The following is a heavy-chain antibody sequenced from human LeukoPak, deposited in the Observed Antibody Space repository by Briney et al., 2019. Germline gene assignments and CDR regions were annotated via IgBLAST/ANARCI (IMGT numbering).Heavy chain of an antibody. CDR1: GGSISSYY. Sequence: SETLSLTCTVSGGSISSYYWNWIRQPPGKGLEWIAYISDSGDTNFNPSLNSRVTISIDTSKNQFSLKLSSVTAADTAVDYCARDASNYDPTAFDYWGQGTLVTVSS. J-gene: IGHJ4*02. CDR3: ARDASNYDPTAFDY. D-gene: IGHD4-11*01. V-gene: IGHV4-59*12. CDR2: ISDSGDT.